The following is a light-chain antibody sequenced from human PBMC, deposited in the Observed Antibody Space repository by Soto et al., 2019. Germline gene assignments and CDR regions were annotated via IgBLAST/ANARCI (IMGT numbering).Light chain of an antibody. CDR2: KAS. CDR1: PSLSSW. J-gene: IGKJ2*01. Sequence: DIQMSQSPSTLYASVGDGVSFTYRASPSLSSWLAWYQQKPRKAPKLLIYKASSLESRVPSRFSCRGSGTEFTLTISSLQPDDFATYYCQQYTSYYTFGQGTKVDIQ. CDR3: QQYTSYYT. V-gene: IGKV1-5*03.